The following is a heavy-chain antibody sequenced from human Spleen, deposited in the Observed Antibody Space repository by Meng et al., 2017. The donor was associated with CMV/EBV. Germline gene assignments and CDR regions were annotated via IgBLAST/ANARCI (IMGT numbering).Heavy chain of an antibody. CDR3: ASPLQDY. V-gene: IGHV4-34*01. Sequence: QWQLQQWGAVLLKPSETLSLPCAVYGGSFSGYYWSWIRQPPGKGLEWIGEINHSGSTNYNPSLKSRVTISVDTSKNQFSLKLSSVTAADTAVYYCASPLQDYWGQGTLVTVSS. J-gene: IGHJ4*02. CDR1: GGSFSGYY. CDR2: INHSGST.